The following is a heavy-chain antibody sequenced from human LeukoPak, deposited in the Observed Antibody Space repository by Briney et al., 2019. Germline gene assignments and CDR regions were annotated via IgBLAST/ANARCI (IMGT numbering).Heavy chain of an antibody. CDR2: IIPIFGTA. CDR1: GGTFSSYA. V-gene: IGHV1-69*13. CDR3: ARWDGSGSYPIDY. J-gene: IGHJ4*02. Sequence: SVKVSCKASGGTFSSYAISWVRQAPGQGLEWMGGIIPIFGTANYAQKSQGRVTITADESTSTAYMELSSLRSEDTAVYYCARWDGSGSYPIDYWGQGTLVTVSS. D-gene: IGHD3-10*01.